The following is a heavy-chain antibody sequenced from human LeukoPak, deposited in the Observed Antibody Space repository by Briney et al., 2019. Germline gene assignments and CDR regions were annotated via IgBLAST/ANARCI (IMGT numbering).Heavy chain of an antibody. Sequence: PSETLSLTCTVSGGSMSSYYWSWIRQPPGEGLEWIGYIYYSGSTKYNPSLKSRVTISVDTSKNQFSLKLSSVTAADTAVYYCARGARAGYNLEPFDYWGQGTLVTVSS. CDR3: ARGARAGYNLEPFDY. V-gene: IGHV4-59*08. CDR2: IYYSGST. J-gene: IGHJ4*02. D-gene: IGHD5-24*01. CDR1: GGSMSSYY.